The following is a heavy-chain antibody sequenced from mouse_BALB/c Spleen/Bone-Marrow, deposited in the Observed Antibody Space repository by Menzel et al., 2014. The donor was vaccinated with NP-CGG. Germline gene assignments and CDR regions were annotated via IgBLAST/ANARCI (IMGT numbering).Heavy chain of an antibody. Sequence: DVHLVESGGGIVQPGGSLKLSCAASGFTFSSYSMSWVRRTPDRRLEWVAYITIGGAGTYYADTVKGRFTISRDNAKNTLYLQMSSLKSEDTAMYYCTRHGGGPDYFDYWGHGTTLTVSS. CDR3: TRHGGGPDYFDY. CDR1: GFTFSSYS. J-gene: IGHJ2*01. V-gene: IGHV5-12-2*01. CDR2: ITIGGAGT.